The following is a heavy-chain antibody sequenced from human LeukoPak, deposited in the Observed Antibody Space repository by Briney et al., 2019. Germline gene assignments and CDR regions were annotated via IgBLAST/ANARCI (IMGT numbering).Heavy chain of an antibody. D-gene: IGHD3-9*01. J-gene: IGHJ4*02. Sequence: GGSLRLSCAASGFTFSSYAMSWVRQAPGKGLEWVSAISGSGGSTYYADSVKGRFTISRDNSKNTLYLQMNSLRAEDTAVYYCAKSSELRYFDWGPRGGYFDYWGQGTLVTVSS. CDR1: GFTFSSYA. V-gene: IGHV3-23*01. CDR2: ISGSGGST. CDR3: AKSSELRYFDWGPRGGYFDY.